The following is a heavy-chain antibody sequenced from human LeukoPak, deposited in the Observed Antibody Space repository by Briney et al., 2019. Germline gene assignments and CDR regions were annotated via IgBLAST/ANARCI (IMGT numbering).Heavy chain of an antibody. CDR3: ARGGIQLWYHNWFDP. Sequence: PGGSLRLSCTASGFTFDDYAMHWVRQVPGKGLEWVSGIGWNSGTIHYADSVKGRFTISRDNAKNSLYSQMNSLRAEDTALYYCARGGIQLWYHNWFDPWGQGTLVTVSS. D-gene: IGHD5-18*01. CDR2: IGWNSGTI. V-gene: IGHV3-9*01. J-gene: IGHJ5*02. CDR1: GFTFDDYA.